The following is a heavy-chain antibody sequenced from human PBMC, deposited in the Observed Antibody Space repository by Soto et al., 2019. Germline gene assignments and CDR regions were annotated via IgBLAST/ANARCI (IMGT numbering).Heavy chain of an antibody. J-gene: IGHJ6*02. D-gene: IGHD5-18*01. V-gene: IGHV4-31*03. CDR3: ARDRLMATAGTARPYFGLDV. CDR1: GGSIRSGGYY. Sequence: TLSLTCTVSGGSIRSGGYYWSWVRQNPRRGLEWIGNIHYLGNTYYNPSLKSRLTISVDTLKNQFSLNLSSVTAADTAVYYCARDRLMATAGTARPYFGLDVWGQGTTVTVSS. CDR2: IHYLGNT.